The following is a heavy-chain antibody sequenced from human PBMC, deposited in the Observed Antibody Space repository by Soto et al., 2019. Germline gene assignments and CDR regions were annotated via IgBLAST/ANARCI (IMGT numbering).Heavy chain of an antibody. CDR1: GYTFSGHY. V-gene: IGHV1-46*01. D-gene: IGHD2-21*01. Sequence: DSVKVSCRASGYTFSGHYMXWVRLSPGQGLEWMGIINPGGVITTYAPKFQGSVTMTMDPSTSTVYLELNGLRSHDTPVYHCTRDSYEDYSFDYWGQGTQPTDSS. CDR2: INPGGVIT. J-gene: IGHJ4*02. CDR3: TRDSYEDYSFDY.